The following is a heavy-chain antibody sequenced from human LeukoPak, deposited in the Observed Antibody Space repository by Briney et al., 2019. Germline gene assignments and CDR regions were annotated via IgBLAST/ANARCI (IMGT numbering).Heavy chain of an antibody. Sequence: SETLSLTCTVSGGSISSYYWSWIRQPPGKGLEWIGYIYYSGSTNYNPSLKSRVTISVDTSKNQFSLKLSSVTAADTAVYYCARGNLFNTNYDFWSGYYAPQDNWFDPWGQGTLVTVSS. D-gene: IGHD3-3*01. CDR2: IYYSGST. CDR3: ARGNLFNTNYDFWSGYYAPQDNWFDP. CDR1: GGSISSYY. V-gene: IGHV4-59*01. J-gene: IGHJ5*02.